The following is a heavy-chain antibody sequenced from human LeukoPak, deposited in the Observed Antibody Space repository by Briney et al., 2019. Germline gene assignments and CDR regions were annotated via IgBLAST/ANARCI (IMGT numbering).Heavy chain of an antibody. CDR3: AGDSGTTGEVKFDP. Sequence: PSETLSLTRTVSGGSISSYYWSWIRQPAGKGLEWIGRIYTSGSTDYNPSLKRRVTISVDKSKKKFPLKRSSVTVADKAVYYCAGDSGTTGEVKFDPWGQGALVTVSS. CDR2: IYTSGST. J-gene: IGHJ5*02. D-gene: IGHD3-10*01. CDR1: GGSISSYY. V-gene: IGHV4-4*07.